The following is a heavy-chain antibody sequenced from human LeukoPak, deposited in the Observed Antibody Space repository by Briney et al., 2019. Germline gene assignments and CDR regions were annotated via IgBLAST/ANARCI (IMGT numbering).Heavy chain of an antibody. D-gene: IGHD3-10*01. Sequence: GRSLRLSCAASGFTFSSYAMHWVRQAPGKGLEWVAVISYDGSNKYYADSVKGRFTISRDNSKNTLYLQMNSLRAEDTAVYYCAGQVLLSIWGQGTMVTVSS. CDR2: ISYDGSNK. CDR3: AGQVLLSI. J-gene: IGHJ3*02. V-gene: IGHV3-30-3*01. CDR1: GFTFSSYA.